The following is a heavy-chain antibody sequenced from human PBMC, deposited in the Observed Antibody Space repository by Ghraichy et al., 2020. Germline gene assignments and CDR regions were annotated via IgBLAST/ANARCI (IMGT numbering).Heavy chain of an antibody. CDR1: GFTVSRHW. Sequence: GGSLRLSCAASGFTVSRHWMHWVRQAPGKGLVWVSRINPDGSITNYADSVKGRFTVSRDDAKNTLYLQMNSLRAEDMAMYYCSKDHTGPNDYWGQGTLVTVSS. J-gene: IGHJ4*02. CDR2: INPDGSIT. D-gene: IGHD1-1*01. V-gene: IGHV3-74*01. CDR3: SKDHTGPNDY.